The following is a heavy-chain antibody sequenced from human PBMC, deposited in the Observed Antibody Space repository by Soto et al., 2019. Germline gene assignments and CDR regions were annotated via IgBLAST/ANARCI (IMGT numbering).Heavy chain of an antibody. Sequence: KAGGSLRLSCAASGFTFSSYSMNWVRQAPGKGLEWVSSISSSSSYIYYADSVKGRFTISRDNAKNTLYLQMNSLRTEDTAVYYCVKAVYLLDFDYWGQGTLVTVSS. CDR1: GFTFSSYS. CDR2: ISSSSSYI. D-gene: IGHD2-8*01. CDR3: VKAVYLLDFDY. J-gene: IGHJ4*02. V-gene: IGHV3-21*04.